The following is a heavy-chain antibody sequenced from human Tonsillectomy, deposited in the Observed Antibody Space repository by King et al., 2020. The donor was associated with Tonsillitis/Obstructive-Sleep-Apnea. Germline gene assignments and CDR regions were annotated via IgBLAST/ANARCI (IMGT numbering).Heavy chain of an antibody. CDR2: ISASGGST. Sequence: VQLVESGGGLVQPGGSLRLSCAASGFTFSIYAMTWVRRAPGKGLEWVSVISASGGSTYYADSVKGRFTISRDNSKNTLYLQMNSLRAEDTAVYYCARDSVSSGYYPSNYYYMDVWGTGTTVTVSS. CDR3: ARDSVSSGYYPSNYYYMDV. V-gene: IGHV3-23*04. J-gene: IGHJ6*03. CDR1: GFTFSIYA. D-gene: IGHD3-22*01.